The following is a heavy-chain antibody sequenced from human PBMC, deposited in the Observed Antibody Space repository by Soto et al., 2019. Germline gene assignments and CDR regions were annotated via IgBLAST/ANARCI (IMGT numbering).Heavy chain of an antibody. Sequence: PGGSLRLSCTASGFTFGDYAMSWFRQAPGKGLEWVGFIRSKAYGGTTEYAASVKGRFTISRDDSKSIAYLQMNSLKTEDTAVYYCTRAYYDFWSGYYLYYGMDVWGQGTTVTVSS. CDR2: IRSKAYGGTT. D-gene: IGHD3-3*01. J-gene: IGHJ6*02. CDR3: TRAYYDFWSGYYLYYGMDV. CDR1: GFTFGDYA. V-gene: IGHV3-49*03.